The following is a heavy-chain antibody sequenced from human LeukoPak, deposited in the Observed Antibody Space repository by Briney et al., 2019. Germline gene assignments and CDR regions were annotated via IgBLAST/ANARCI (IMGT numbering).Heavy chain of an antibody. CDR3: ARARLAVPGTVWFDP. V-gene: IGHV1-18*01. J-gene: IGHJ5*02. Sequence: ASVRVSCKAAGQSSPTYSFGWVRQAPGQGLEWMGWISAYNSNTQYAQKFQDRVTMTTDTSTNIAYLDVRSLTSDDTGVYYCARARLAVPGTVWFDPWGQGTLVTVSS. CDR1: GQSSPTYS. CDR2: ISAYNSNT. D-gene: IGHD6-19*01.